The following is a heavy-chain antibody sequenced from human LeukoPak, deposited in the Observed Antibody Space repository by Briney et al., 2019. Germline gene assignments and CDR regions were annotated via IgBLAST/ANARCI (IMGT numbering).Heavy chain of an antibody. D-gene: IGHD2-21*02. CDR3: ARVYCGDDCFLADAFDI. CDR1: GFTFSNSW. V-gene: IGHV3-7*03. Sequence: GGSLRLSCAASGFTFSNSWMSWVRQAPGKGLEWVAKIKQDGSEKYYVDSVKGRFTISRDNAKNSLYLQMSSLRAEDTAVYYCARVYCGDDCFLADAFDIWGQGTMVTVSS. J-gene: IGHJ3*02. CDR2: IKQDGSEK.